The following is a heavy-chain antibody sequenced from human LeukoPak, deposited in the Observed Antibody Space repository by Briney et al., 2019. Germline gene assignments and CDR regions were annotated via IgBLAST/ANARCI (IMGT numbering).Heavy chain of an antibody. Sequence: GGSLRLSCAASGFTFSSYTMHRVRQAPGKGLEWVAVISYDGSNQHYADSVKGRFTISRDNSDNTLFLQMNSLRVEDTAVYYCARAGPPRLWFGELLVWGQGTLVSVSS. CDR2: ISYDGSNQ. D-gene: IGHD3-10*01. V-gene: IGHV3-30*04. CDR3: ARAGPPRLWFGELLV. J-gene: IGHJ4*02. CDR1: GFTFSSYT.